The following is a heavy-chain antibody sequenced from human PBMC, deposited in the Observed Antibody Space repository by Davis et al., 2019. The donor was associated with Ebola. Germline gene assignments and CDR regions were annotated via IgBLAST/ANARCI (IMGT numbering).Heavy chain of an antibody. J-gene: IGHJ4*02. D-gene: IGHD1-26*01. V-gene: IGHV1-2*02. Sequence: ASVKVSCKASGYTFTSYYMHWVRQAPGQGLEWMGWINPNSGGTNYAQKFQGRVTMTRDTSISTAYMELSRLRSDDTAVYYCARVVGERGAFDYWGQGTLVTVSS. CDR1: GYTFTSYY. CDR3: ARVVGERGAFDY. CDR2: INPNSGGT.